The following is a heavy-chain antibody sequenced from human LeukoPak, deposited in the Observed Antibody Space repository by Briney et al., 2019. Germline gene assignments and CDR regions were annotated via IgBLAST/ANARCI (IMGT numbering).Heavy chain of an antibody. CDR2: IYYSGST. V-gene: IGHV4-31*03. J-gene: IGHJ6*03. CDR3: ARVFVVVPAAIPYYYYYMDV. D-gene: IGHD2-2*02. Sequence: PSQTLSLTCTVSGGSISSGGYYWSWIRQHPGEGLEWIGYIYYSGSTYYNPSLKSRVTISVDTSKNQFSLKLSSVTAADTAVYYCARVFVVVPAAIPYYYYYMDVWGKGTTVTVSS. CDR1: GGSISSGGYY.